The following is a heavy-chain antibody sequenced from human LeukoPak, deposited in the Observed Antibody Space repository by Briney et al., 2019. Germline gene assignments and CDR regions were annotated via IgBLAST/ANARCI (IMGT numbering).Heavy chain of an antibody. V-gene: IGHV1-69*05. CDR3: ASTLYYYDSSGYSL. CDR1: GGTFSSYA. CDR2: IIPIFGTA. J-gene: IGHJ4*02. D-gene: IGHD3-22*01. Sequence: SVKVSCXASGGTFSSYAISWVRQARGQGLEWMGRIIPIFGTANYAQKFQGRVTITTDESTSTAYMELSSLRSEDTAVYYCASTLYYYDSSGYSLWGQGTLVTVSS.